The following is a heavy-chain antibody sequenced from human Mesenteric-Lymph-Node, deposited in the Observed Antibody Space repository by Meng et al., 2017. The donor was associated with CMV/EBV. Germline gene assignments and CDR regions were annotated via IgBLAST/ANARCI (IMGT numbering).Heavy chain of an antibody. CDR1: GGTFRSHA. D-gene: IGHD2-21*02. CDR3: AKNVTDGDFYYAMDV. Sequence: SVKVSCKASGGTFRSHAFSWVRQAPGQGLEWIGTILPMFFTPTYAQKFRGRVTITTDESTSTAYMELSTLISEDTGVYYCAKNVTDGDFYYAMDVWGQGTTVIVSS. J-gene: IGHJ6*02. CDR2: ILPMFFTP. V-gene: IGHV1-69*05.